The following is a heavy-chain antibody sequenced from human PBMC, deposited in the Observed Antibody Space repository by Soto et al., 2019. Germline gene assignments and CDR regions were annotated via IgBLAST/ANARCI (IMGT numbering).Heavy chain of an antibody. Sequence: ASVKVSCKASGYTFTSYGISWVRQAPGQGLEWMGWISAYNGNTNYAQKLQGRVTMTTDTSTSTAYMELRSLRSDDTAVYYCARDHYYFWSGYYYCFDPWVQGTLVTVSS. V-gene: IGHV1-18*04. CDR1: GYTFTSYG. J-gene: IGHJ5*02. CDR2: ISAYNGNT. CDR3: ARDHYYFWSGYYYCFDP. D-gene: IGHD3-3*01.